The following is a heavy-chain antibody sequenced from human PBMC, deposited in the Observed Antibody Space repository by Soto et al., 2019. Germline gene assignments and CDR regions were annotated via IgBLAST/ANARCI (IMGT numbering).Heavy chain of an antibody. CDR1: GFTVGNNY. J-gene: IGHJ4*02. V-gene: IGHV3-66*04. CDR2: IYSGGST. Sequence: VQLVESGGGLVQPGGSLRLSCAASGFTVGNNYMNWVRQAPGKGLEWVSVIYSGGSTYYADSVKGRFTISRDNSKNTLYLQMNSLRAEDTAVYYCARPKYYYGSGSEPDFDYWGQGTLVTVSS. CDR3: ARPKYYYGSGSEPDFDY. D-gene: IGHD3-10*01.